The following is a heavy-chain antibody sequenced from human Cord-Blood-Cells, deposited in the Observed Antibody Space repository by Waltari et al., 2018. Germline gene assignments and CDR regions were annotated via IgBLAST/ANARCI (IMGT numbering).Heavy chain of an antibody. CDR3: ARGWLVWAFDI. Sequence: QVQLVQSGAEVKKPGASVKASCQASGYTFTSYAITWVRQATGQGLEWMGWRNPNSGNTGYAQKFQGRVTMTRNTSISTVYMELSSLRSEDTAVYYCARGWLVWAFDIWGQGTMVTVSS. J-gene: IGHJ3*02. CDR2: RNPNSGNT. CDR1: GYTFTSYA. V-gene: IGHV1-8*01. D-gene: IGHD6-19*01.